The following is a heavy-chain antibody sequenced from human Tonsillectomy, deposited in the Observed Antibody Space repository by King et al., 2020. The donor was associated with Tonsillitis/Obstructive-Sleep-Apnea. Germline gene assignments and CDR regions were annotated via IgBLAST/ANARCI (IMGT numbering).Heavy chain of an antibody. V-gene: IGHV3-21*01. CDR2: INRDVYI. CDR1: VFTFSSHT. CDR3: ARGGDGKAFDV. D-gene: IGHD2-21*02. J-gene: IGHJ3*01. Sequence: EVQLVESGGGLVKPGGSLRLSCAASVFTFSSHTMNWVRQTPGKGLEWVSSINRDVYIYYADSVKGRFTISRYNVKASLYLQMNILRDEDTALYYCARGGDGKAFDVWGQGTMVTVCS.